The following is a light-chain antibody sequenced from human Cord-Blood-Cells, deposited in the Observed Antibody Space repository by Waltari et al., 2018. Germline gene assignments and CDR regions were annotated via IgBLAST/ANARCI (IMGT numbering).Light chain of an antibody. CDR2: DAS. Sequence: EIVLTQSTATLSLSLGERATLSCRASQGVSSYLAWYQQKPGQAPRLLIYDASNRATGIPAMFSGSWSGTDFTLTISSLEPEDFAVYYCQQHSNWPALTFGGGTKVEIK. CDR1: QGVSSY. V-gene: IGKV3-11*01. J-gene: IGKJ4*01. CDR3: QQHSNWPALT.